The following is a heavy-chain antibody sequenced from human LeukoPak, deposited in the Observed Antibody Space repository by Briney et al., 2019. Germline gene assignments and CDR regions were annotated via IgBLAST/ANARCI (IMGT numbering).Heavy chain of an antibody. CDR1: GGSISSYY. CDR3: AREGSGWYGSDY. D-gene: IGHD6-19*01. V-gene: IGHV4-59*12. Sequence: PSETLSLTCTVSGGSISSYYWSWIRQPPGKGLEWIGYIYYSGSTNYNPSLKSRVTISVDTSKNQFSLKLSSVTAADTAVYYCAREGSGWYGSDYWGQGTLVTVSS. CDR2: IYYSGST. J-gene: IGHJ4*02.